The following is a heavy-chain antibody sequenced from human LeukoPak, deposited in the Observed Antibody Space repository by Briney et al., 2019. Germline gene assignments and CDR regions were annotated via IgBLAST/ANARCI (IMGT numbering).Heavy chain of an antibody. V-gene: IGHV4-39*07. D-gene: IGHD1-14*01. J-gene: IGHJ5*01. Sequence: SETLSLTCVVSGGSVSTTSHYWGWIRQPPGKGLERIASISYSEITSYNPSLKSRVTISIDTSKSQLSLKLTSLTAADTAMYYCARDISQRWFFSWGQGTLVIVSS. CDR2: ISYSEIT. CDR1: GGSVSTTSHY. CDR3: ARDISQRWFFS.